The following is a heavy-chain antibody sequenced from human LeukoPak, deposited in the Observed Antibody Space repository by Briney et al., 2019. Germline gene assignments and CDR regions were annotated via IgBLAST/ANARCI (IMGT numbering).Heavy chain of an antibody. CDR3: AKRFGEGEFDY. CDR2: IDGNGGST. J-gene: IGHJ4*01. D-gene: IGHD3-10*01. Sequence: GGSLRLSCATSGFTFSTYTMNWVRQAPGKGLEWVSFIDGNGGSTYYADSVKGRFTISRDNSKTTLYLQMNSLRADDTAVYYCAKRFGEGEFDYWGHGTLVTVSS. V-gene: IGHV3-23*01. CDR1: GFTFSTYT.